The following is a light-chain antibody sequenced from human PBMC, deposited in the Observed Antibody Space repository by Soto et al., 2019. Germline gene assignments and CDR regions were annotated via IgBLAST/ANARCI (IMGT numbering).Light chain of an antibody. V-gene: IGLV2-11*01. CDR1: SSDVGGYNY. CDR2: DVS. CDR3: CSYAGSYTYV. J-gene: IGLJ1*01. Sequence: QSALTQPRSVSGSPGQSGTISCTGTSSDVGGYNYVSWYQQHPGKAPKFMIYDVSQRPSGVPARFSGSKSGNTASLTISGLQAEDEADYYCCSYAGSYTYVFGTGTKLTVI.